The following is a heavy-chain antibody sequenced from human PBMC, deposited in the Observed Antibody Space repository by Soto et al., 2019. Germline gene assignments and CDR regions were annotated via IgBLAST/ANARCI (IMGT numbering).Heavy chain of an antibody. CDR2: ISGSGGST. D-gene: IGHD2-15*01. CDR1: GFTFSSYA. J-gene: IGHJ6*03. Sequence: GESLKISCAASGFTFSSYAMSWVRQAPGKGLEWVSAISGSGGSTYSADSVKGRFTIYRDNSKNTLYLQMNSLRAEDTSVYYCAKGGYCSGGSCYHYYYYYMDVWGKGTTVTVSS. CDR3: AKGGYCSGGSCYHYYYYYMDV. V-gene: IGHV3-23*01.